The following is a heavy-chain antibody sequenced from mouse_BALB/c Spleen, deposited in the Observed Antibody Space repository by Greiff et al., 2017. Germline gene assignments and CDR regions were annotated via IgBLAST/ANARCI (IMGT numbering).Heavy chain of an antibody. V-gene: IGHV1-87*01. CDR2: IYPGDGDT. CDR3: AKSDGYYFDY. Sequence: VQLQQSGAELARPGASVKLSCKASGYTFTSYWMQWVKQRPGQGLEWIGAIYPGDGDTRYTQKFKGKATLTADKSSSTAYMQLSSLASEDSAVYYCAKSDGYYFDYWGQGTTLTVSS. CDR1: GYTFTSYW. D-gene: IGHD2-3*01. J-gene: IGHJ2*01.